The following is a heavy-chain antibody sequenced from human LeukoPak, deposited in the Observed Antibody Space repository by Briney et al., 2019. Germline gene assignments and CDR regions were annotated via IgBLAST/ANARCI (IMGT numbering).Heavy chain of an antibody. V-gene: IGHV1-18*01. Sequence: ASVKVSCKASGYTFTSYGISWVRQAPGQGLEWMGWISAYNGNTNYAQKLQGRVTMTRDTSISTAYMELSRLTSDDTAVYYCARQLGAGTAFDYWGQGTLVTVSS. J-gene: IGHJ4*02. CDR3: ARQLGAGTAFDY. CDR2: ISAYNGNT. CDR1: GYTFTSYG. D-gene: IGHD6-19*01.